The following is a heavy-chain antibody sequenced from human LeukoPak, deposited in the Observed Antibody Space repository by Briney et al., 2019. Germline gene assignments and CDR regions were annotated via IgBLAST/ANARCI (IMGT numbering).Heavy chain of an antibody. D-gene: IGHD6-6*01. V-gene: IGHV1-2*02. CDR3: ARDGAARGNYYYYMDV. J-gene: IGHJ6*03. CDR2: INPNSGGT. CDR1: GYTFTGYY. Sequence: ASVKVSCKASGYTFTGYYMHWVRQAPGQGLEWMGWINPNSGGTNYAQKFQGRVTTTRDTSISTAYMELSRLRSDDSAVYYCARDGAARGNYYYYMDVWGKGTTVTVSS.